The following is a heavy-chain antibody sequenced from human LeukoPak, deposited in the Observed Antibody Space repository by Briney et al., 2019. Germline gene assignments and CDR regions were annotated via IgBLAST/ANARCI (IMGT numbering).Heavy chain of an antibody. D-gene: IGHD6-13*01. V-gene: IGHV5-51*01. CDR3: ARTMEGIAAAGTAFDI. CDR1: GYSFTSYW. CDR2: IYPGDSDT. Sequence: GESLKIPCKGSGYSFTSYWIGWVRQMPGKGLEWMGIIYPGDSDTRYSPSFQGQVTISADKSISTAYLQWSSLKASDTAMYYCARTMEGIAAAGTAFDIWGQGTMVTVSS. J-gene: IGHJ3*02.